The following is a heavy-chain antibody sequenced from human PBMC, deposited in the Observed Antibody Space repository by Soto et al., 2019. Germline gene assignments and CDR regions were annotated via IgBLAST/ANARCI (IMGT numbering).Heavy chain of an antibody. D-gene: IGHD3-22*01. CDR1: GFTFSSYA. Sequence: GGSLRLSCASSGFTFSSYAMSWVRQAPGKGLEWVSAISGSGGSTYYADSVKGRFTISRDNSKNTLYLQMNSLRAEDTAVYYCAKDSQTYYYDSSGYSSYPDAFDIWGQGTMVTVSS. V-gene: IGHV3-23*01. CDR2: ISGSGGST. J-gene: IGHJ3*02. CDR3: AKDSQTYYYDSSGYSSYPDAFDI.